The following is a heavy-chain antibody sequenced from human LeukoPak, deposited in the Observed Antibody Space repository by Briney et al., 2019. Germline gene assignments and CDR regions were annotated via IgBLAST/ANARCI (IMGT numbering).Heavy chain of an antibody. CDR2: IIPIFGTA. CDR1: GGTFSSYA. V-gene: IGHV1-69*13. J-gene: IGHJ5*02. CDR3: ARDRPGRYCSSTSCYAASPFDP. D-gene: IGHD2-2*01. Sequence: SVKVSCKASGGTFSSYAISWVRQAPGQGLEWMGGIIPIFGTANYAQKFQGRVTITADESTSTAYMELSSLRSEDTAVYYCARDRPGRYCSSTSCYAASPFDPWGQGTLVIVSS.